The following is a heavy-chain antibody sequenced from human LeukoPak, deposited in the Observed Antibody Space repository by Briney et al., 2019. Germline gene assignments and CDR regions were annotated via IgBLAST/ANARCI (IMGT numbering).Heavy chain of an antibody. V-gene: IGHV3-23*01. CDR2: ISGSGGST. CDR3: AKDFRYSSGYYVY. D-gene: IGHD3-22*01. CDR1: GFTFSSYA. Sequence: GGSLRLSCAASGFTFSSYAMSWDRQAPGKGLEWVSAISGSGGSTYYADSVKGRFTISRDNSKNTLYLQMNSLRAEDTAVYYCAKDFRYSSGYYVYWGQGTLVTVSS. J-gene: IGHJ4*02.